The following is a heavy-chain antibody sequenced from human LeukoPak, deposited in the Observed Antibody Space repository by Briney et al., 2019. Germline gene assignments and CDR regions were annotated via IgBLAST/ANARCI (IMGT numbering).Heavy chain of an antibody. D-gene: IGHD6-19*01. Sequence: GGSLRLSCAASGFTFSDYSMNWVRQAPGKGLEGVSYISFSVNTKYYGDSVKGRFTIPRDNAKNSLYLHMDSLRAEDTAVYYCARGAYSSGWAYFDHWGQGTLVTVSS. CDR1: GFTFSDYS. CDR2: ISFSVNTK. J-gene: IGHJ4*02. CDR3: ARGAYSSGWAYFDH. V-gene: IGHV3-48*04.